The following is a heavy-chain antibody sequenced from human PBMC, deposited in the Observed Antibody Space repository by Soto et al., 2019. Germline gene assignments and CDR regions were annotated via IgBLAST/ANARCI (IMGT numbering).Heavy chain of an antibody. CDR2: IYPGDSET. D-gene: IGHD3-22*01. V-gene: IGHV5-51*01. J-gene: IGHJ2*01. CDR1: GYNFNTYW. Sequence: EVQLVQSGAEVKRPGESLTISCKGSGYNFNTYWIGWVRQTPGKGLEWMGIIYPGDSETRYSPSFRGQVTISADKSINTAYLHLSSLKASDTAIYYCARHDRSGFFYVNSYFGLWGRGTRVTVSS. CDR3: ARHDRSGFFYVNSYFGL.